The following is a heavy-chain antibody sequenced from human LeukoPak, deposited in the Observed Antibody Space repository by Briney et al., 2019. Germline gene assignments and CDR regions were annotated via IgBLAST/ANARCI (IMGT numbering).Heavy chain of an antibody. D-gene: IGHD6-19*01. J-gene: IGHJ3*02. Sequence: TGGSLRLSCEASGFTFSGYSMNWVRQAPGKGLEWVSGINWNTNSIKYADSVKGRFTISRDNAKNSLYLQMNSLRAEDTAFYYCAKGSSGWSTDAFDIWGQGTMVTVSS. CDR3: AKGSSGWSTDAFDI. CDR2: INWNTNSI. V-gene: IGHV3-9*01. CDR1: GFTFSGYS.